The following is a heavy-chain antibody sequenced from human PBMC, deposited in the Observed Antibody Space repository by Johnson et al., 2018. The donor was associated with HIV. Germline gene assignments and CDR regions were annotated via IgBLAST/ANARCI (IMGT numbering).Heavy chain of an antibody. CDR2: INWSGDST. J-gene: IGHJ3*02. CDR3: ASDLIGWELRGAFDI. V-gene: IGHV3-20*03. Sequence: ASGITVSSNYMSWVRQAPGTGLEWVSGINWSGDSTGFADSVKGRFTISRDNAKNSLYLQMNSLTAEDTALYYCASDLIGWELRGAFDIWGQGTMVTVSS. CDR1: GITVSSNY. D-gene: IGHD1-26*01.